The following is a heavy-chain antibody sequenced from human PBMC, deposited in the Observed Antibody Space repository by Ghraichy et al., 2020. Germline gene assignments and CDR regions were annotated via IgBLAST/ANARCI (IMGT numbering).Heavy chain of an antibody. V-gene: IGHV3-48*02. CDR3: SRVGYYDFWSGYYGPYYYGMDV. Sequence: GGSLRLSCAASGFTFSSYSMNWVRQAPGKGLEWVSYISSSSSTIYYADSVKGRFTISRDNSKNSLYLQMNSLRDVDTAVYYCSRVGYYDFWSGYYGPYYYGMDVWGQGTTVTVSS. CDR1: GFTFSSYS. CDR2: ISSSSSTI. J-gene: IGHJ6*02. D-gene: IGHD3-3*01.